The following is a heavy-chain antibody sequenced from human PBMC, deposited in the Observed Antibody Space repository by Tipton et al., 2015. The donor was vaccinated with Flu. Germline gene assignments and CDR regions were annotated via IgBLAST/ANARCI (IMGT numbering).Heavy chain of an antibody. D-gene: IGHD6-19*01. CDR1: GFTFSSYA. CDR3: ATAGIAVAGNKRGYFDY. J-gene: IGHJ4*02. V-gene: IGHV3-23*01. CDR2: TSGSGGST. Sequence: SLRLSCAASGFTFSSYAMSWVRQAPGKGLEWVSATSGSGGSTYYADSVKGRFTISRDNSKNTLYLQMNSLRAEDTAVYYCATAGIAVAGNKRGYFDYWGQGTLVTVSS.